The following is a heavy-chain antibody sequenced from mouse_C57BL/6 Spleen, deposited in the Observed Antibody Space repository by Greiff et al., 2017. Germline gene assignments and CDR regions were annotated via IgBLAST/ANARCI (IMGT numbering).Heavy chain of an antibody. Sequence: QVQLQQSGAELARPGASVKMSCKASGYTFTSYGISWVKQRTGQGLEWIGVIYPRTGNTYYTENFKGKATLTADKSSSTAYMELRSLTSEDSAVYVCSRNTRSYFDDWGQGTTLTVSS. D-gene: IGHD1-1*01. CDR2: IYPRTGNT. CDR1: GYTFTSYG. J-gene: IGHJ2*01. CDR3: SRNTRSYFDD. V-gene: IGHV1-81*01.